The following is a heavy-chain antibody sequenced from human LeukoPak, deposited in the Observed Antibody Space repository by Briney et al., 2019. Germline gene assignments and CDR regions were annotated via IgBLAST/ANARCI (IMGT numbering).Heavy chain of an antibody. CDR1: GFPFSSYA. D-gene: IGHD3-10*01. J-gene: IGHJ1*01. CDR2: ISYDGSNK. Sequence: VLSGRSLRLSCAASGFPFSSYAMHWVRQAPGKGQEWVAVISYDGSNKYYADSVKGRFTISRDNSKNTLYLQMDSLRAEDTAVYYCAREISGSYYGYFQHWGQGTLVTVSS. V-gene: IGHV3-30-3*01. CDR3: AREISGSYYGYFQH.